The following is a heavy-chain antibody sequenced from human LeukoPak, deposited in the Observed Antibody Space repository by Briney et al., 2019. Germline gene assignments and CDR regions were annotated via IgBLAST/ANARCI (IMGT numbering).Heavy chain of an antibody. Sequence: PGGSLRLSCAASGFTFGSYGMHWVRQAPGKGLEWVSAISGSGGSTYYADSVKGRFTISRDNSKNTLYLQMNSLRAEDTAVYYCAKPYLGELLYPFFDYWGQGTLVTVSS. CDR1: GFTFGSYG. D-gene: IGHD3-10*01. J-gene: IGHJ4*02. V-gene: IGHV3-23*01. CDR2: ISGSGGST. CDR3: AKPYLGELLYPFFDY.